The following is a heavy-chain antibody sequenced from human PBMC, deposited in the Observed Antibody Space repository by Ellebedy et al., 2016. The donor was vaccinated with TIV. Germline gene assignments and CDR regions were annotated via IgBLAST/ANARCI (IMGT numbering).Heavy chain of an antibody. CDR1: GYTFTSFG. D-gene: IGHD1-26*01. J-gene: IGHJ4*02. CDR3: ARAQDIIVGTTHFDY. CDR2: ISPYNGDT. Sequence: ASVKVSCKASGYTFTSFGFSWVRQAPGQGLEWMGWISPYNGDTAYAQNLQGRVTMTTDTYTSTAYMELRSLRSDDTAVYYCARAQDIIVGTTHFDYWGQGTLVTVSS. V-gene: IGHV1-18*01.